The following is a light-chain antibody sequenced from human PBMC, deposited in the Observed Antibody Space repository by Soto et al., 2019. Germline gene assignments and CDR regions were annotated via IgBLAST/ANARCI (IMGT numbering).Light chain of an antibody. CDR3: QQYNNRWT. Sequence: EIVLIQSPATLSGSRGERSTLSFRDSETVSSNLAWSQQTPGQAPRLLIYAASTRATGIPARFIGNGSGTEFTLTISSLQSEDFAVYYCQQYNNRWTFGQGTKVDIK. V-gene: IGKV3D-15*02. CDR1: ETVSSN. CDR2: AAS. J-gene: IGKJ1*01.